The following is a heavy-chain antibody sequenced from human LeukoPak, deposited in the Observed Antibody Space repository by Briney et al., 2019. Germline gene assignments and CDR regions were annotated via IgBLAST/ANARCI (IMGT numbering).Heavy chain of an antibody. CDR3: ARDRYYYDSSGYYYFDY. D-gene: IGHD3-22*01. Sequence: SETLSLTCTFSGGSISSYYWSWIRQPAGKGLEWIGRIYTSGSTNYNPSLKSRVTMSVDTSKNQFSLKLSSVTAADTAVYYCARDRYYYDSSGYYYFDYWGQGTLVTVSS. J-gene: IGHJ4*02. CDR2: IYTSGST. CDR1: GGSISSYY. V-gene: IGHV4-4*07.